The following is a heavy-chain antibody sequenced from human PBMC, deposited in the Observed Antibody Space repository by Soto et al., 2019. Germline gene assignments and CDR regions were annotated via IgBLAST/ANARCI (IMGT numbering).Heavy chain of an antibody. Sequence: SETLSLTCTVSGGSISSSAYYWGWIRQPPGKGLEWIGSIHYSGSTYYNPSLKSRVTISVDTSKNHFSLNLTSVTAADTAVYYCATANDFWSNFRPGNFDYWGQGALVTVSS. CDR2: IHYSGST. D-gene: IGHD3-3*01. CDR1: GGSISSSAYY. V-gene: IGHV4-39*02. J-gene: IGHJ4*02. CDR3: ATANDFWSNFRPGNFDY.